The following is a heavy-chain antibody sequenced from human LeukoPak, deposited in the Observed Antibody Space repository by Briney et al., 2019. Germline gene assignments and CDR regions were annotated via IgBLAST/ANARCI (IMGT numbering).Heavy chain of an antibody. CDR2: INPSGGST. D-gene: IGHD3-9*01. V-gene: IGHV1-46*01. CDR3: ATALGDDILTGYYNSFDY. CDR1: GYTFTSYY. Sequence: ASVKVSCKASGYTFTSYYMHWVRQAPGQGLEWMGIINPSGGSTSYAQKFQGGVTMTRDTSTSTVYMELSSLRSEDTAVYYCATALGDDILTGYYNSFDYWGQGTLVTVSS. J-gene: IGHJ4*02.